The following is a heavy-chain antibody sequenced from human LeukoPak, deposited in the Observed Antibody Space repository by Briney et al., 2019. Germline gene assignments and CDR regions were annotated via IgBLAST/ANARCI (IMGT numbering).Heavy chain of an antibody. V-gene: IGHV1-2*02. CDR3: ARVSRRAAGTQGRGNDY. D-gene: IGHD6-13*01. CDR1: GYTFTGYY. CDR2: INPNSGGA. J-gene: IGHJ4*02. Sequence: ASVKVSCKASGYTFTGYYMHWVRQAPGQGLEWMGWINPNSGGANYAQKFQGRVTMTRDTSISTAYMELSRLRSDDTAVYYCARVSRRAAGTQGRGNDYWGQGTLVTVSS.